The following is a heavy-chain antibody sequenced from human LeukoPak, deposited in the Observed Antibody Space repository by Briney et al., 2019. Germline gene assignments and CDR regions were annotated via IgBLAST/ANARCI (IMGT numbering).Heavy chain of an antibody. CDR3: AIPQLAAAGTVSDY. V-gene: IGHV1-2*02. Sequence: GASVKVSCKASGSTFTGYYIHWVRRAPGQGLEWMGWINPNSGGTNYAQKFQGRVTMTRDTSISTAYMELSRLRSDDTAVYYCAIPQLAAAGTVSDYWGQGTLVTVSS. J-gene: IGHJ4*02. D-gene: IGHD6-13*01. CDR1: GSTFTGYY. CDR2: INPNSGGT.